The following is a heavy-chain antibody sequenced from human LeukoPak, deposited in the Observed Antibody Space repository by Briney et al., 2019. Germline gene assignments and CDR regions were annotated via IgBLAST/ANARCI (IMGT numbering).Heavy chain of an antibody. CDR1: GFTFSSYA. J-gene: IGHJ4*02. CDR2: ISGSGGST. Sequence: PGGSLRLSCAASGFTFSSYAMSWVRQAPGKGLEWVSGISGSGGSTYYADSVKGRFTISRDNSKNTLYLQMDSLRAGDTAVYYCAKAMGATLFDYWGQGTLVTVSS. V-gene: IGHV3-23*01. D-gene: IGHD1-26*01. CDR3: AKAMGATLFDY.